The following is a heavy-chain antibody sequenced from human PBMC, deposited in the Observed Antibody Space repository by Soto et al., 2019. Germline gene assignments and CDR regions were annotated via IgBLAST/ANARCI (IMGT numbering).Heavy chain of an antibody. Sequence: PGGSLRLSCVASGFTFNRYWMSWVRQAPGKGLEWVANIKEDGSEQYYVDSVKGRFTISRDNAKNSLYLQMNSLRAEDTAVYYCARDPRYSSGWNHKGYYYGMDVWGQGTTVTVSS. V-gene: IGHV3-7*01. D-gene: IGHD6-19*01. CDR1: GFTFNRYW. J-gene: IGHJ6*02. CDR2: IKEDGSEQ. CDR3: ARDPRYSSGWNHKGYYYGMDV.